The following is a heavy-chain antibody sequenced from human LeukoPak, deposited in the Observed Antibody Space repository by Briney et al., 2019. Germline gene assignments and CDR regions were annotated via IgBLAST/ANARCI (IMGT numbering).Heavy chain of an antibody. Sequence: GGSLRLSCVASGFTFSDYAMSWVRQAPGKGLEWVSGISDSGGSTYYADSVKGRCTISRNNSKNTVSLQMNNLRAEDTAVYFCARHDSFIPYWGQGTLVTVTS. CDR3: ARHDSFIPY. V-gene: IGHV3-23*01. D-gene: IGHD3-16*02. J-gene: IGHJ4*02. CDR1: GFTFSDYA. CDR2: ISDSGGST.